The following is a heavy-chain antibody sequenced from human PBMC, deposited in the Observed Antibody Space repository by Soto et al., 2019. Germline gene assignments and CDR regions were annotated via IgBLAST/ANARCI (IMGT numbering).Heavy chain of an antibody. CDR1: GYTFTGYY. V-gene: IGHV1-2*02. CDR2: INPNSGGT. D-gene: IGHD3-3*01. CDR3: ARDQNYDFWSGYYDY. Sequence: ASVKVSCKASGYTFTGYYMHWVRQAPGQGLEWMGWINPNSGGTNYAQKFQGRVTMTRDMSIRTAYMELSRLRSDDTAVYYCARDQNYDFWSGYYDYWGQGTLVTVSS. J-gene: IGHJ4*02.